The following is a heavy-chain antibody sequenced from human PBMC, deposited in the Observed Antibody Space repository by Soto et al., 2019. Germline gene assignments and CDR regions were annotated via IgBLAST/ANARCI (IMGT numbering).Heavy chain of an antibody. CDR2: IYYSGST. J-gene: IGHJ4*02. CDR3: ARASYYDFWSGSFDY. CDR1: GGSVSSGSYY. V-gene: IGHV4-61*01. D-gene: IGHD3-3*01. Sequence: QVQLQESGPGLVKPSETLSLTCTVSGGSVSSGSYYWSWIRQPPGKGLEWIGYIYYSGSTNYNPSLKGRVTISVDTSKNQFSLKLSSVTAADTAVYYCARASYYDFWSGSFDYWGQGTLVTVSS.